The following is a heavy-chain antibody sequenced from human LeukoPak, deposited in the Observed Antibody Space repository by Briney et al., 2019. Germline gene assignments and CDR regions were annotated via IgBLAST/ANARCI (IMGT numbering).Heavy chain of an antibody. CDR3: AHAVYGDYVLDY. D-gene: IGHD4-17*01. Sequence: TLSLTCTVSGGSVSSADYYWSWIRQPPGKALEWLALIYWDDDKRYSPSLKSRLTITKDTSKNQVVLTMTNMDPVDTATYYCAHAVYGDYVLDYWGQGTLVTVSS. CDR1: GGSVSSADYY. V-gene: IGHV2-5*08. CDR2: IYWDDDK. J-gene: IGHJ4*02.